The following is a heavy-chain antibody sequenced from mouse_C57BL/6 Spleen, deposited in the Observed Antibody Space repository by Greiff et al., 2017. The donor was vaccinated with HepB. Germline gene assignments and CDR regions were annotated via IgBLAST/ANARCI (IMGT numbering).Heavy chain of an antibody. V-gene: IGHV5-12*01. CDR3: ARHTRNYGDWYAMDY. CDR1: GFTFSDYY. D-gene: IGHD2-1*01. J-gene: IGHJ4*01. Sequence: EVQLVESGGGLVQPGGSLKLSCAASGFTFSDYYMYWVRQTPEKRLEWVAYISNGGGSTYYPDTVKGRFTISRDNAKNTLYLQMSRLKSEDTAMYYCARHTRNYGDWYAMDYWGQGTSVTVSS. CDR2: ISNGGGST.